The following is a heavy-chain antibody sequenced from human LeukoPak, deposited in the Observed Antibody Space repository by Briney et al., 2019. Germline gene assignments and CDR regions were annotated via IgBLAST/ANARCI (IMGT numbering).Heavy chain of an antibody. Sequence: SETLSLTCNVSGGSISSYSWTWIRQPPGKGLEWIGYIYYSGSTNYNPSFKSRVTISVDTSKNQFSLKLSSVTAADTAVYYCARWERRLRQAFDIWGQGTMVTVSS. D-gene: IGHD1-26*01. V-gene: IGHV4-59*08. CDR2: IYYSGST. CDR3: ARWERRLRQAFDI. J-gene: IGHJ3*02. CDR1: GGSISSYS.